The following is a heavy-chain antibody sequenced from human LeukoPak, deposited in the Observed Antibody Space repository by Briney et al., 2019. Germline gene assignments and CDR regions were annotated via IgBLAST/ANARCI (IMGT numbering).Heavy chain of an antibody. D-gene: IGHD6-13*01. CDR2: ISSSSSTI. J-gene: IGHJ4*02. V-gene: IGHV3-48*01. Sequence: PGGSLRLSCAASGFTFSSYNMNWVRQAPGKGLEWVSYISSSSSTIYYADSVKGRFTISRDRAKNSLYLQMNSLRVEDMAVYYCARDRGAVAGHYFDYWGQGTLVTVSS. CDR1: GFTFSSYN. CDR3: ARDRGAVAGHYFDY.